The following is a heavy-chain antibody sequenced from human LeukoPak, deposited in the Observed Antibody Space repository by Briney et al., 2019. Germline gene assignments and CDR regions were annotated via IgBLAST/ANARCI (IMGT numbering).Heavy chain of an antibody. CDR1: GGSFSGYY. V-gene: IGHV4-34*01. J-gene: IGHJ6*03. Sequence: SETLSLTCAVYGGSFSGYYWSWIRQPPGKGLEWIGEINHSGSTNYNPSLKSRVTISVDTSKNQFSLKLSSVTAAGTAVYYCVHTAMVGYYYMDVWGKGTTVTVSS. CDR2: INHSGST. CDR3: VHTAMVGYYYMDV. D-gene: IGHD5-18*01.